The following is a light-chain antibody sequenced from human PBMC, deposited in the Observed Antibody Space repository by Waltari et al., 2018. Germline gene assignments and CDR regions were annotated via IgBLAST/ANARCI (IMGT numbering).Light chain of an antibody. CDR1: ELPRKY. CDR2: EDT. J-gene: IGLJ1*01. CDR3: YSSDSTGLRV. Sequence: SYELTQPPSVSVSPGQTATIHCSGHELPRKYANGFQQKSGQAPRLVIYEDTKRPSGIPERFSGSSSGTVATLTITGAQVDDEADYYCYSSDSTGLRVFGGGTTVVVL. V-gene: IGLV3-10*01.